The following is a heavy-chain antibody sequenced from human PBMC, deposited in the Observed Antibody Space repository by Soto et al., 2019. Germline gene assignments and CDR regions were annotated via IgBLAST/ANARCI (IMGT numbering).Heavy chain of an antibody. V-gene: IGHV4-61*01. CDR1: GGSVSSGSYY. CDR2: IYYSGST. J-gene: IGHJ5*02. D-gene: IGHD1-26*01. CDR3: ARYNSGSYDKRPKYNWYDP. Sequence: PSETLSLTCTVSGGSVSSGSYYWSWIRQPPGKGLEWIGYIYYSGSTNYNPSLKSRVTISVDTSKNQFSLKLSSVTAADTAVYYCARYNSGSYDKRPKYNWYDPYGQGTLGTVST.